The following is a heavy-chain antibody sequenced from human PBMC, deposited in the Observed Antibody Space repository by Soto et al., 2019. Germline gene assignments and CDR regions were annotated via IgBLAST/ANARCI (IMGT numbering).Heavy chain of an antibody. V-gene: IGHV5-51*01. CDR1: GYSFTTYW. CDR2: IYPGDSDT. Sequence: DSLKISCKGSGYSFTTYWVGWVRQMPGKGLEGMGSIYPGDSDTRYSPSFQGRGTISADQSICTAYLQWSSLKASDTATYYCARLKDRDRDYYYCGMDVWCQGTTVTVSS. CDR3: ARLKDRDRDYYYCGMDV. J-gene: IGHJ6*02.